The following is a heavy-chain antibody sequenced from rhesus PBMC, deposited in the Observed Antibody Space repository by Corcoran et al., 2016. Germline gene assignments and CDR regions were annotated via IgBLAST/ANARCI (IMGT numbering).Heavy chain of an antibody. D-gene: IGHD4-29*01. V-gene: IGHV2-1*01. CDR3: ARRLDHIAASPFGLDY. J-gene: IGHJ4*01. Sequence: QVTLKASGPALVKPTQTLTLTCTFSGCSLSTSGMGVGWIRQPSRKTLEWLAHIYRKDDKYFSTSLKSRLTISKDTSKNQVVLTMTNMEPVDTATYYCARRLDHIAASPFGLDYWGQGVLVTVSS. CDR2: IYRKDDK. CDR1: GCSLSTSGMG.